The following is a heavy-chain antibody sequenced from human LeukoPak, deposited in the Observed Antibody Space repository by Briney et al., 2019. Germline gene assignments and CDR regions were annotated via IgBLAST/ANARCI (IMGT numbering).Heavy chain of an antibody. CDR3: ARGSRFNYYGSGSLYYYYGMDV. J-gene: IGHJ6*04. Sequence: SETLSLTCTVSGGSISSYYWSWIRQPPGKGLEWIGYIYYSGSTNYNPSLKSRVTISVDTSKNQFSLKLSSVTAADTAVYYCARGSRFNYYGSGSLYYYYGMDVWGEGTTVTVSS. D-gene: IGHD3-10*01. V-gene: IGHV4-59*01. CDR2: IYYSGST. CDR1: GGSISSYY.